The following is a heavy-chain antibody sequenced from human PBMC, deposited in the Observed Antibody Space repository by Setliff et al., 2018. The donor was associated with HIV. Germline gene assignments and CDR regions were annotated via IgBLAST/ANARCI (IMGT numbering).Heavy chain of an antibody. V-gene: IGHV4-59*12. CDR1: GGSTSNEY. CDR2: IYDSGSP. D-gene: IGHD5-18*01. CDR3: ARDQKGYSYGYFDS. Sequence: SETLSLTCTVSGGSTSNEYWSWIRQPPGKGLEWIGYIYDSGSPKYNPSLKSRVTISIDTSKNQISLRLSSVTAADTAVYYCARDQKGYSYGYFDSWGQGTLVTVSS. J-gene: IGHJ4*02.